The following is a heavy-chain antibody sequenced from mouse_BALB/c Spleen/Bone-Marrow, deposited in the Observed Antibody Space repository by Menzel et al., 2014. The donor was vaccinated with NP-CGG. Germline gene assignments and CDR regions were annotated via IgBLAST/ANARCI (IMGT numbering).Heavy chain of an antibody. CDR3: ARQGAYSYFDY. D-gene: IGHD2-10*01. V-gene: IGHV5-12*02. Sequence: DVQLVESGGGLVQPGGSLKLSCATSGFTFSDYYMYWVRQTPEKRLEWVAYISNGGGSTYYPDTVKGRFTISRDNAKNTLYLQMSRLKSEDTAMYYCARQGAYSYFDYWGQGTTLTVSS. J-gene: IGHJ2*01. CDR2: ISNGGGST. CDR1: GFTFSDYY.